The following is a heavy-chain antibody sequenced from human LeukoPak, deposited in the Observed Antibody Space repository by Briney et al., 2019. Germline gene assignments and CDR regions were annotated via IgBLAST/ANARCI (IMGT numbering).Heavy chain of an antibody. V-gene: IGHV1-3*01. D-gene: IGHD2-21*02. CDR1: GYTFTSYA. CDR2: INAGNGNT. J-gene: IGHJ4*02. Sequence: GASVKVSCKASGYTFTSYAMHWVRQAPGQRLEWMRWINAGNGNTKYSQKFQGRVTITRDTSASTAYMELSSLRSEDTAVYYCARARGYCGGDCYSAGDLDYWGQGTLVTVSS. CDR3: ARARGYCGGDCYSAGDLDY.